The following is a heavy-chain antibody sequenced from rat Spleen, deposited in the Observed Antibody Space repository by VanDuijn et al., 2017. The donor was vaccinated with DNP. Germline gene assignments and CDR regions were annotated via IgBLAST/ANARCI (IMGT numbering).Heavy chain of an antibody. J-gene: IGHJ2*01. CDR3: ARPNY. V-gene: IGHV5-7*01. CDR1: GFTFSDYN. Sequence: EVQLVKSGGGLVKPGRSLKLSCAASGFTFSDYNMAWVRQAPKKGLEWVATISYDGSSTYYRDSVKGRFTVSRANAKSTLFLQMDSLRSEDTATYYCARPNYWGQGVTVTVSS. CDR2: ISYDGSST.